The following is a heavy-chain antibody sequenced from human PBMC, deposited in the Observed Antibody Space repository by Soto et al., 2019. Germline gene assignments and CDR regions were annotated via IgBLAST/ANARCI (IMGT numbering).Heavy chain of an antibody. V-gene: IGHV4-59*01. CDR2: IYYSGST. J-gene: IGHJ4*02. D-gene: IGHD3-22*01. Sequence: SETLSLTCTVSGGSISSYYWSWIRQPPGKGLEWIGYIYYSGSTNYNPSLKSRVTISVDTSKNQFSLKLSSVTAADTAVYYCARARYYYDSSGYYDYYFDYWGQGTLVTVSS. CDR3: ARARYYYDSSGYYDYYFDY. CDR1: GGSISSYY.